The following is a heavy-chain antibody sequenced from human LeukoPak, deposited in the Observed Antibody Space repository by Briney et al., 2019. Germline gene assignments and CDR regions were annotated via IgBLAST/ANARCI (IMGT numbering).Heavy chain of an antibody. CDR2: ITTYNGNT. V-gene: IGHV1-18*01. Sequence: ASVKVSCKASGYTFIDFGISWVRQAPGQGLEWMGWITTYNGNTNYIQKLLGRVTMTTDTSTSTAYMELRSLRSDDTAVYYCARGPYYDSWSGAGYWGQGTLVTVSS. CDR1: GYTFIDFG. J-gene: IGHJ4*02. CDR3: ARGPYYDSWSGAGY. D-gene: IGHD3-3*01.